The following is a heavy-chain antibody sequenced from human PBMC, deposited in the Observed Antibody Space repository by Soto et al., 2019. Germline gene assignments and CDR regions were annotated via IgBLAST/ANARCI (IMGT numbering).Heavy chain of an antibody. D-gene: IGHD6-19*01. CDR1: GGSFSGYY. CDR2: INHSGST. J-gene: IGHJ6*02. CDR3: ARPVAGTREYYGMDV. V-gene: IGHV4-34*01. Sequence: SETLSLTCAVYGGSFSGYYWSWIRQPPGKGLEWIGEINHSGSTNYNPSLKSRVTISVDTSKNQFSLKLSSVTAADTAVYYCARPVAGTREYYGMDVWGQGTTVTVSS.